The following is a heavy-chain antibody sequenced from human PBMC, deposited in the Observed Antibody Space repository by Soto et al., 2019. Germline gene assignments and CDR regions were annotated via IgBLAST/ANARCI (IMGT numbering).Heavy chain of an antibody. CDR3: ASTMTTVTTRAFDI. CDR2: ISSSSSYT. V-gene: IGHV3-21*01. J-gene: IGHJ3*02. CDR1: GFTFSSYS. Sequence: GGSLRLSCAASGFTFSSYSMNWVRQAPGKGLEWVSSISSSSSYTYYADSVKGRFTISRDNAKNSLYLQMNSLRAEDTAVYYCASTMTTVTTRAFDIWGQGTMVTVSS. D-gene: IGHD4-17*01.